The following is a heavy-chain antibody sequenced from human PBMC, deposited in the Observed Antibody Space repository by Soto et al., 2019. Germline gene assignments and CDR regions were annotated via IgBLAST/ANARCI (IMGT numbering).Heavy chain of an antibody. CDR2: ISAYNGNK. V-gene: IGHV1-18*01. CDR1: GYTFTSYG. CDR3: ARERGCSGGSCYPIGADAFDI. D-gene: IGHD2-15*01. Sequence: QVQLVQSGAEVKKPGASVKVSCKASGYTFTSYGIIWVRQAPGQGLEWMGWISAYNGNKNYAQKLQGRVTMTTDTPTSTAYMELRGLRSADTAVYYCARERGCSGGSCYPIGADAFDIWGQGKMVTVSS. J-gene: IGHJ3*02.